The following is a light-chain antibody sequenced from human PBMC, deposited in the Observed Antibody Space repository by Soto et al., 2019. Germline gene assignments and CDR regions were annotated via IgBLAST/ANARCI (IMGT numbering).Light chain of an antibody. J-gene: IGKJ2*01. V-gene: IGKV2-28*01. CDR1: QSLLHRNGYNY. CDR3: MQALQTPYT. CDR2: LGS. Sequence: DIVMTQSPLSLPVSPGEPASISCRPSQSLLHRNGYNYLDWYLQKPGQSPQLLIYLGSNRASGVPDRFSGSGSGTDFSLKISRMEAEDVGVYYCMQALQTPYTFSQGTKLEIK.